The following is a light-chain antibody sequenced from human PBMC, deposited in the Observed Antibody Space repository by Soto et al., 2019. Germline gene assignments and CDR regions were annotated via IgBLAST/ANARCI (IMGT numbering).Light chain of an antibody. J-gene: IGKJ5*01. V-gene: IGKV1-33*01. Sequence: DIQMTQSPSSLSASVGDRVTITFQASQDVSEYLNWFQQRPGKAPKLLISDASNLESGVPARFSGSGSGTEFTFTISSLQPEDIATYYCQQYQTLPTFGQGTRLEIK. CDR1: QDVSEY. CDR2: DAS. CDR3: QQYQTLPT.